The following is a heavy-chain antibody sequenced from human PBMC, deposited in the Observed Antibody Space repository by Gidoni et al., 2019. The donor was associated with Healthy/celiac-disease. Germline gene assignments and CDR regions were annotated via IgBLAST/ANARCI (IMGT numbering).Heavy chain of an antibody. Sequence: QVQLVESGGGVVQPGRSLRLSCAASGFTFSSYGMHWDRQAPGKGLEWVAVIWYDGSNKYYADSVKGRFTISRDNSKNTLYLQMNSLRAEDTAVYYCARESGATVTTTHAFDIWGQGTMVTVSS. V-gene: IGHV3-33*01. CDR3: ARESGATVTTTHAFDI. D-gene: IGHD4-17*01. J-gene: IGHJ3*02. CDR2: IWYDGSNK. CDR1: GFTFSSYG.